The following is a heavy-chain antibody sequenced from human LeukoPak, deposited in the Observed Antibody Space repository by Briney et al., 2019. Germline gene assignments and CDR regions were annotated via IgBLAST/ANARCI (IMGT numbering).Heavy chain of an antibody. CDR2: INHSGST. D-gene: IGHD6-13*01. CDR1: GGSFSGYY. Sequence: SETLPLTCAVYGGSFSGYYWSWIRQPPGKGLEWIGEINHSGSTNYNPSLKSRVTISVDTSKNQFSLKPSSVTAADTAVYYCARISDSSSWSPDYWGQGTLVAVSS. CDR3: ARISDSSSWSPDY. J-gene: IGHJ4*02. V-gene: IGHV4-34*01.